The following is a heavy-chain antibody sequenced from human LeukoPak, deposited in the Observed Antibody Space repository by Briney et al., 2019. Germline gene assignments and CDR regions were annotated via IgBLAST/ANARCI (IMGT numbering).Heavy chain of an antibody. V-gene: IGHV3-23*01. CDR3: AKADYSDYAFDY. Sequence: GGSLRLSCTASGFTFSNYAMSWVRQAPGKGLVWVSAITSSGGDTYYADSVKGRFTFSRDNSKNTLYLQMTSLRAEDTAIYYCAKADYSDYAFDYWGQGTLVTVSS. CDR2: ITSSGGDT. J-gene: IGHJ4*02. D-gene: IGHD4-11*01. CDR1: GFTFSNYA.